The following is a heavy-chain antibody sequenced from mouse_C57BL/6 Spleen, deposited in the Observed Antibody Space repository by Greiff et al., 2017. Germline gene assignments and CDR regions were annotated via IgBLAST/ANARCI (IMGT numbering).Heavy chain of an antibody. V-gene: IGHV1-54*01. CDR1: GYAFTNYL. CDR3: ARSSGYAMDY. J-gene: IGHJ4*01. D-gene: IGHD6-1*01. CDR2: INPGSGGT. Sequence: QVQLQQSGAELVRPGTSVTVSCKASGYAFTNYLIEWVKQRPGQGLEWIGVINPGSGGTNYNEKFKGKATQTADNSSSTAYMQLSSLTSEDSAVYFCARSSGYAMDYWGQGTSVTVSS.